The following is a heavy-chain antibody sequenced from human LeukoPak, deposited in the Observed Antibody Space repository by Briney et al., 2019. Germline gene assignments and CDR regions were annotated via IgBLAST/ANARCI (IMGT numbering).Heavy chain of an antibody. CDR2: IYPGDCDT. D-gene: IGHD2-15*01. Sequence: GEXLKISFKGSGYSFTSYWIGWGRRMPGKGLEWMGIIYPGDCDTRYSPSFQGQVTISADKSNRTTERQWRSRQASDTAMYYCARHSGYCSGGSCPAIDYWGQGTLVTVSS. CDR1: GYSFTSYW. V-gene: IGHV5-51*01. CDR3: ARHSGYCSGGSCPAIDY. J-gene: IGHJ4*02.